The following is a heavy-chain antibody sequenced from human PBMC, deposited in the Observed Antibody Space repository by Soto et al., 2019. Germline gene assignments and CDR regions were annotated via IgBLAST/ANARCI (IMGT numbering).Heavy chain of an antibody. CDR3: ARDLPDCSGGSCYPEDSYYYYGMDV. Sequence: GGSLRLSCAASGFTFSSYGMHWVRQAPGKGLEWVAVIWYDGSNKYYADSVKGRFTISRDNSKNTLYLQMNSLRAEDTAVYYCARDLPDCSGGSCYPEDSYYYYGMDVWGQGTTVTVSS. CDR1: GFTFSSYG. D-gene: IGHD2-15*01. V-gene: IGHV3-33*01. J-gene: IGHJ6*02. CDR2: IWYDGSNK.